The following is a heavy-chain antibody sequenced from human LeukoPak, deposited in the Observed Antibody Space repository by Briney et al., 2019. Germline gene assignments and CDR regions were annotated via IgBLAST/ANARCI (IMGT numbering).Heavy chain of an antibody. Sequence: SVKVSCKASGGTFSSYAISWVRQAPGQGLEWMGGIIPIFGTANYAQKFQGRVTITADESTSTAYMELSSLRSEDTAVYYCATYCSSTSCASLPDAFDIWGQGTMVTVSS. CDR1: GGTFSSYA. V-gene: IGHV1-69*13. J-gene: IGHJ3*02. CDR3: ATYCSSTSCASLPDAFDI. D-gene: IGHD2-2*01. CDR2: IIPIFGTA.